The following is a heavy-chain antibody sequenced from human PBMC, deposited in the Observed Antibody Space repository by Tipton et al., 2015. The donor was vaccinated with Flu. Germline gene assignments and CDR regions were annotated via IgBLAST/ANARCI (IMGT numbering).Heavy chain of an antibody. D-gene: IGHD5-24*01. CDR3: ATSGWRDPRGSFDF. Sequence: TLSLTCTVSGGSVSSGTYYWSWIRQPAGEGLEWIGRVSMGGGTNYNPSLSSRVTITIDTSKNQFSLKLTSVTAADTAVYYCATSGWRDPRGSFDFWSQGTLVTISS. CDR2: VSMGGGT. J-gene: IGHJ4*02. V-gene: IGHV4-61*02. CDR1: GGSVSSGTYY.